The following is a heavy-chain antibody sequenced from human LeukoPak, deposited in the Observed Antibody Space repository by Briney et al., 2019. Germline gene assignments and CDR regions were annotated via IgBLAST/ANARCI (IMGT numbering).Heavy chain of an antibody. CDR3: ARFPSSSSIRGDY. CDR2: IDPGDSET. D-gene: IGHD2-2*01. J-gene: IGHJ4*02. V-gene: IGHV5-51*03. CDR1: GYSFTSYW. Sequence: KPGESLKISCKGSGYSFTSYWIGWVRQMPGKGLEWVGIIDPGDSETRYSPSFQGQVTISADKSMSTAYLQWSSLQASDTAVYYCARFPSSSSIRGDYWGQGTLVTVSS.